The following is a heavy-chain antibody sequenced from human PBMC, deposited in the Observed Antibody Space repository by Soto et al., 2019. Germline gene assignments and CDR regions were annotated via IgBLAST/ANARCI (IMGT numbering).Heavy chain of an antibody. CDR3: ARLIVGATYYYYGMDV. CDR1: GCYISSYY. V-gene: IGHV4-59*01. Sequence: SETLSLTCTVSGCYISSYYWSWIRQPPRKGLEWIGYIYYSGSTNYNPSLKSRVTISVDTSKNQFSLKLSSVTAADTAVYYCARLIVGATYYYYGMDVWGQGTTVTVS. J-gene: IGHJ6*02. CDR2: IYYSGST. D-gene: IGHD1-26*01.